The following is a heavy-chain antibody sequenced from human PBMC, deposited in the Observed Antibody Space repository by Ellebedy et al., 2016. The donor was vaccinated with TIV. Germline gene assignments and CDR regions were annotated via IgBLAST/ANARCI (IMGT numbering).Heavy chain of an antibody. J-gene: IGHJ6*02. V-gene: IGHV3-23*01. CDR2: ISGSGGST. CDR3: AKGGFQLLYYYYGMDV. Sequence: GESLKISXAASGLTVSSNYMSWVRQAPGKGLEWVSAISGSGGSTYYADSVKGRFTISRDNSKNTLYLQMNSLRAEDTAVYYCAKGGFQLLYYYYGMDVWGQGTTVTVSS. CDR1: GLTVSSNY. D-gene: IGHD2-2*01.